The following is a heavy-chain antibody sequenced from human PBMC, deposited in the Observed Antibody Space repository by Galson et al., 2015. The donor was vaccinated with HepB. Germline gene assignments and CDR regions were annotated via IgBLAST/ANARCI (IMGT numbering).Heavy chain of an antibody. D-gene: IGHD1-26*01. CDR3: ARGGGEEWELLDY. CDR2: IYSGGST. J-gene: IGHJ4*02. V-gene: IGHV3-53*01. CDR1: GFTVSSNY. Sequence: SLRLSCAASGFTVSSNYMSWVRQAPGKGLEWVSVIYSGGSTYYADSVKGRFTISRDNSKNTLYLQMNSLRAEDTAVYYCARGGGEEWELLDYWGQGTLVTVSS.